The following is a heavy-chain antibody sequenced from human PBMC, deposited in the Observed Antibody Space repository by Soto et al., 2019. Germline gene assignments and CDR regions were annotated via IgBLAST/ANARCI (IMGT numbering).Heavy chain of an antibody. V-gene: IGHV3-7*03. Sequence: GGSLRLSCAASGFSFSTYWMSWVRQVPGTGLEWVANIKADGSETYYVDSVRGRFTISRDNAKTSLFLQLNSLRAEDTAVYYCAKGGHIDFCGQGTLVTVS. D-gene: IGHD3-16*01. CDR1: GFSFSTYW. J-gene: IGHJ4*02. CDR2: IKADGSET. CDR3: AKGGHIDF.